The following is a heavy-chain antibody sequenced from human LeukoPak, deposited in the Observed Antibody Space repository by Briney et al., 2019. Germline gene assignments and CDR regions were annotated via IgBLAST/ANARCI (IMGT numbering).Heavy chain of an antibody. D-gene: IGHD4-17*01. J-gene: IGHJ4*02. CDR2: INHSGST. CDR3: ARFPDYGDIR. CDR1: GGSFSGYY. V-gene: IGHV4-34*01. Sequence: SETLSLTCAVYGGSFSGYYWSWIRQPPGKGLEWIGEINHSGSTNYNPSLKSRVTISVDTSKNQFSLKLSSVTAADTAVYYCARFPDYGDIRWGQGTLVTVSS.